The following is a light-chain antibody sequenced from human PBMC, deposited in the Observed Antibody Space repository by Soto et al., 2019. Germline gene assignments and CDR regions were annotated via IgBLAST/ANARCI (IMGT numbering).Light chain of an antibody. CDR3: SSYTSSSTLV. CDR1: SSDVGGYNY. CDR2: DVS. Sequence: QSVLTQPASLSGSPGQSITISCTGTSSDVGGYNYVSWYQQHPGKAPKLMIYDVSNRPSGVSNRFSGAKSGNTASLTISGLQAEYEADYYCSSYTSSSTLVFGGGTQLTVL. V-gene: IGLV2-14*01. J-gene: IGLJ2*01.